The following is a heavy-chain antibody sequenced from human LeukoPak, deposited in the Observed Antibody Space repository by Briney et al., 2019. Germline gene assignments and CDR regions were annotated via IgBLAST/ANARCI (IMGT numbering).Heavy chain of an antibody. Sequence: ASVKVSCKASGYPFANFAISWVRQARGQGLEWVGWISGDKGPKYYAPKLQGRVTLTTDTSTSTAYMELTNLRSDDTAVYYCARGGYSDYWGQGTLVTVSS. CDR1: GYPFANFA. J-gene: IGHJ4*02. CDR2: ISGDKGPK. D-gene: IGHD2-15*01. V-gene: IGHV1-18*01. CDR3: ARGGYSDY.